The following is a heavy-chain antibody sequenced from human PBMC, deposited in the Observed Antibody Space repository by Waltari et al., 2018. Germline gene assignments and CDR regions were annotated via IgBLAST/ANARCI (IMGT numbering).Heavy chain of an antibody. Sequence: QVQLQESGPGLVKPSETLSLTCAVSGYSISSGYYWGWIRQPPGKGLEWIGSIYHSGSTYYHPSLKSRVTISVDTSKNQFSLKLSSVTAADTAVYYCAVTYYDILTGFLYFDYWGQGTLVTVSS. CDR1: GYSISSGYY. D-gene: IGHD3-9*01. J-gene: IGHJ4*02. CDR3: AVTYYDILTGFLYFDY. CDR2: IYHSGST. V-gene: IGHV4-38-2*01.